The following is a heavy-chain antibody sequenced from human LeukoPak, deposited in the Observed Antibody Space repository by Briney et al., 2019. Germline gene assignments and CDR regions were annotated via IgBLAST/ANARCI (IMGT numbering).Heavy chain of an antibody. J-gene: IGHJ4*02. CDR1: GFSFSSYA. Sequence: GGSLRLSCVASGFSFSSYAMSWVRQAPGKGLEWVSGISGSGGSTYYADSVKGRFTISRDNSKNSLYLQMNSLRTEDTALYYCAKGYNWNDIDYWGQGTLVTVSS. V-gene: IGHV3-23*01. D-gene: IGHD1-1*01. CDR2: ISGSGGST. CDR3: AKGYNWNDIDY.